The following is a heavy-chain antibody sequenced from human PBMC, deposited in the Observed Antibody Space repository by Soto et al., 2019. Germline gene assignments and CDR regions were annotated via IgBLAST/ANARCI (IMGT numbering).Heavy chain of an antibody. J-gene: IGHJ6*03. CDR2: INSDGSST. CDR1: GFTFSSYW. D-gene: IGHD3-10*01. Sequence: GGSLRLSCAASGFTFSSYWMHWVRQAPGKGLVWVSRINSDGSSTSYADSVKGRFTISRDNAKNTLYLQMNSLRAEDTAVYYCARAIDMYYGSGSYYAPSLSYYYYMDVWGKGTTVTVSS. CDR3: ARAIDMYYGSGSYYAPSLSYYYYMDV. V-gene: IGHV3-74*01.